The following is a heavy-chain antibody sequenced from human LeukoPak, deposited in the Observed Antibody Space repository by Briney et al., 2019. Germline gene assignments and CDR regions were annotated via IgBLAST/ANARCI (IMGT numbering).Heavy chain of an antibody. J-gene: IGHJ6*02. Sequence: SETLSLTCAVYGGSFSGYYWSWIRQPPGKGLEWIGEINHSGSTNYNPSLKSRVTISVDTSKNQFSLKLSSVTAADTAVYYCASRHCGGDCYPQDYYYGMDVWGQGTTVTVSS. CDR1: GGSFSGYY. CDR2: INHSGST. D-gene: IGHD2-21*02. V-gene: IGHV4-34*01. CDR3: ASRHCGGDCYPQDYYYGMDV.